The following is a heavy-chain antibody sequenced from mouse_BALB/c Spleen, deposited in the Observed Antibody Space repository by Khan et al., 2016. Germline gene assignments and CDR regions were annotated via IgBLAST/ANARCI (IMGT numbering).Heavy chain of an antibody. D-gene: IGHD2-1*01. CDR3: ARLDYYGSYLFAY. Sequence: QVQLKESGAELAKPGASVKMSCKASGYTFTSYWMHWVKQRPGQGLEWIGYINPSTGYTEYNQKFKDKATLTADKSSSTAYMQLSSLTSEDSAVXYCARLDYYGSYLFAYWGQGTLVTVSA. J-gene: IGHJ3*01. V-gene: IGHV1-7*01. CDR1: GYTFTSYW. CDR2: INPSTGYT.